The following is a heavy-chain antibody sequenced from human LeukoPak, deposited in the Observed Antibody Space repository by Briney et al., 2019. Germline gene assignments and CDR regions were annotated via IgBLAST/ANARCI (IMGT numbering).Heavy chain of an antibody. V-gene: IGHV4-38-2*02. Sequence: SGTLPLTCTVSGYSISSGYYWGWIRQPPGKGLEWIGVYHVGTTDYNPSLKSRVTISVDGSKNQFSLKLSSVTAADTAVYYCARYSASLSNWFDPWGQGTLVTVSS. J-gene: IGHJ5*02. D-gene: IGHD4-11*01. CDR2: VYHVGTT. CDR3: ARYSASLSNWFDP. CDR1: GYSISSGYY.